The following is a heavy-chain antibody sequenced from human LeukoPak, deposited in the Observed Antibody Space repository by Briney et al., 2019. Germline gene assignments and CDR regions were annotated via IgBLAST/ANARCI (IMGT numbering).Heavy chain of an antibody. CDR1: GFTFSSYW. CDR3: ARGSRTYGGNFLPFDY. Sequence: GGSLRLSCAASGFTFSSYWMHWVRQAPGKGLVWVSRINSDGSSTSYADSVKGRFTISRDNAKNTLYLQMNSLRAEDTAVYYCARGSRTYGGNFLPFDYWGQGTLVTVSS. D-gene: IGHD4-23*01. V-gene: IGHV3-74*01. CDR2: INSDGSST. J-gene: IGHJ4*02.